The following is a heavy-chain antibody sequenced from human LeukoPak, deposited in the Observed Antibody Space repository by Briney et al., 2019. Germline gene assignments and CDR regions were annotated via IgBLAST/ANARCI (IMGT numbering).Heavy chain of an antibody. CDR3: AKRGGYGDAFDI. D-gene: IGHD5-12*01. CDR1: GFTFSSYS. Sequence: GGSLRLSCAASGFTFSSYSMNWVRQAPGKGLEWVAVIWYDGSNKYYADSVKGRFTISRDNSKNTLYLQMNSLRAEDTAVYYCAKRGGYGDAFDIWGQGTMVTVSS. V-gene: IGHV3-33*06. CDR2: IWYDGSNK. J-gene: IGHJ3*02.